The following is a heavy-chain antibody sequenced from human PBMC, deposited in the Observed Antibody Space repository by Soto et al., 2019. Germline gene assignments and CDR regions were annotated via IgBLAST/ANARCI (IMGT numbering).Heavy chain of an antibody. CDR2: IYPGDSDT. V-gene: IGHV5-51*01. D-gene: IGHD2-2*01. CDR1: GYSFTSYW. J-gene: IGHJ5*02. Sequence: PGEALKISCKGSGYSFTSYWIGWVLQIPGKGLEWMGIIYPGDSDTRYSPSFQGQVTISADKSISTAYLQWSSLKASDTAMYYCARVPAAINDNWFDPWGQGTLVTVSS. CDR3: ARVPAAINDNWFDP.